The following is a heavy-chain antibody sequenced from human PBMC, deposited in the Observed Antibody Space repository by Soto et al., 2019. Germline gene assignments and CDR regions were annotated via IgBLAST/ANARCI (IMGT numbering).Heavy chain of an antibody. CDR3: ARDAVVTACDY. Sequence: QVQLVQSGAEVKKPGSSVKVSCKASGGTFSSYTISWVRQAPGQGLEWMGRIIPILGIANYAQKFQGRVTITADKSTSTVYMELSSLRSEDTAVYYCARDAVVTACDYWGQGTLVTVSA. D-gene: IGHD2-15*01. V-gene: IGHV1-69*08. CDR2: IIPILGIA. J-gene: IGHJ4*02. CDR1: GGTFSSYT.